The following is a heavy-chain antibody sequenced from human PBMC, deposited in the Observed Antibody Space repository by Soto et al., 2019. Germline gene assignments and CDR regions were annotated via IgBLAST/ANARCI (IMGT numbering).Heavy chain of an antibody. V-gene: IGHV1-46*01. CDR3: ARGRVTSHGLRSECLSTNWFDT. CDR2: INPSGGST. CDR1: GYTFTSYY. Sequence: ASVKVSCKAPGYTFTSYYMHWVRQAPGQGLEWMGIINPSGGSTSYAQKFQGRVTMTRDTSTSTVYMELSSLRSEDTAVYYCARGRVTSHGLRSECLSTNWFDTWGQATLVTVSS. D-gene: IGHD3-3*01. J-gene: IGHJ5*02.